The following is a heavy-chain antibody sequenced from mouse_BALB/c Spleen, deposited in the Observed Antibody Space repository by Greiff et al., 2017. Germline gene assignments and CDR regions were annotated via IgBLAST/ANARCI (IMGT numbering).Heavy chain of an antibody. Sequence: VQLQQSGAELVRPGASVTLSCKASGYTFTDYEMHWVKQTPVHGLEWIGAIDPETGGTAYNQKFKGKATLTADKSSSTAYMVLRSLTSEDSAVYYCTRSGRHPYFDYWGQGTTLTVSS. CDR1: GYTFTDYE. D-gene: IGHD3-1*01. CDR2: IDPETGGT. CDR3: TRSGRHPYFDY. J-gene: IGHJ2*01. V-gene: IGHV1-15*01.